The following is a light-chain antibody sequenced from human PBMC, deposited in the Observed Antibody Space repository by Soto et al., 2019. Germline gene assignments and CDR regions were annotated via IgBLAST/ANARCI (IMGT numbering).Light chain of an antibody. J-gene: IGKJ1*01. CDR1: QGTSNY. CDR3: QQHGSSPFT. Sequence: DIQMTQSPSTLSASVGHSVTITGQASQGTSNYLAWFQQKPGQVPKLLIYAASSWHSGVPSRFSGSGSGTEFTLTISRLEPEDFATYYCQQHGSSPFTFGQGTKVDIK. V-gene: IGKV1-17*03. CDR2: AAS.